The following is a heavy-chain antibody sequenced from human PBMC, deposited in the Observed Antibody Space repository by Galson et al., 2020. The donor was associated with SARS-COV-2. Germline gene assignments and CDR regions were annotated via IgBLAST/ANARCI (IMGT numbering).Heavy chain of an antibody. D-gene: IGHD4-17*01. Sequence: SETLSLTCTVSGGSIRKYFRSWIRQPPGKGLEWIGNIHDSGTTNYKYSLKSRVTILVDTSKSKLSLQLSTLTAADTAVYYCARGGGDYPNYLYGLDVWVQGATVTVSS. CDR2: IHDSGTT. CDR3: ARGGGDYPNYLYGLDV. V-gene: IGHV4-59*01. J-gene: IGHJ6*01. CDR1: GGSIRKYF.